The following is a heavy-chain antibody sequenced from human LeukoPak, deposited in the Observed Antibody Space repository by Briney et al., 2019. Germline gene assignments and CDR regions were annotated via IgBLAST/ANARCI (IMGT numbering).Heavy chain of an antibody. CDR3: ASVGTSSAYQFDY. CDR1: GFTVSSNS. J-gene: IGHJ4*02. V-gene: IGHV3-53*01. Sequence: GGSLRLSCAASGFTVSSNSMSWVRQAPGKGLEWVSVIYSGGSTYYADSVKGRFTISRDTSKNTLYLHMNSLRAEDTAIYYCASVGTSSAYQFDYWGQGTLVTVSS. CDR2: IYSGGST. D-gene: IGHD3-22*01.